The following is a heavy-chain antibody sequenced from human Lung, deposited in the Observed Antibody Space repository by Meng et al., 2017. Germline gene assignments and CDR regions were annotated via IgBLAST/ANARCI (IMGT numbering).Heavy chain of an antibody. V-gene: IGHV4-34*01. Sequence: GQLQQWGAGLLKPPETLSLTCVVSGGSFRNYYWSWIRQPPGKGLEWIGEINHSGSTNYNPSLESRATKSVDTSQNNLSLKLSSVTAADSAVYYCARGPTTMAHDFDYWGQGTLVTVSS. CDR2: INHSGST. J-gene: IGHJ4*02. D-gene: IGHD4-11*01. CDR3: ARGPTTMAHDFDY. CDR1: GGSFRNYY.